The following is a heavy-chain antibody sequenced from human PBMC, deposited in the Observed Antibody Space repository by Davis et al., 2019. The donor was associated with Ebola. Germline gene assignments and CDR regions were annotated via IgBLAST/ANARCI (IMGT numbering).Heavy chain of an antibody. CDR2: INAGNGNT. CDR3: ARDYYGSRAYYFDY. Sequence: ASVKVSCKASGYIFTSYAMHWVRQAPGQRLEWMGWINAGNGNTKYSQKFQGRVTITRETSASTVYMELSSLRSEDTSVYYCARDYYGSRAYYFDYWGQGTLVTVSS. V-gene: IGHV1-3*01. CDR1: GYIFTSYA. J-gene: IGHJ4*02. D-gene: IGHD3-10*01.